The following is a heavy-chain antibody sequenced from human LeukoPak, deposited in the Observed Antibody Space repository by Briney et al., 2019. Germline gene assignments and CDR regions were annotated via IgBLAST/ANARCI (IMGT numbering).Heavy chain of an antibody. CDR1: GFTFSSYG. J-gene: IGHJ6*02. CDR2: ISYDGGNK. D-gene: IGHD2-15*01. V-gene: IGHV3-30*18. Sequence: GSLRLSCAASGFTFSSYGMHWVRQAPGKGLEWVAVISYDGGNKYYADSVKGRFTISRDNSKNTLYLQMNSLRAEDTAVYYCAKDQAGRCSGGSCSRHHYYYYYGMDVWGQGTTVTVFS. CDR3: AKDQAGRCSGGSCSRHHYYYYYGMDV.